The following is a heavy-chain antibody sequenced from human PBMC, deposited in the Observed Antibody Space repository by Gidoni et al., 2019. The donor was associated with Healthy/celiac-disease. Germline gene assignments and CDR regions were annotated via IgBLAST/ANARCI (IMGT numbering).Heavy chain of an antibody. CDR1: GGSISSSSYY. D-gene: IGHD6-25*01. V-gene: IGHV4-39*01. Sequence: QLQLQESGPGLVKPSATLSLTCTVSGGSISSSSYYWGWIRQPPGKGLEWIGSIYYSGSTYYNPSLKSRVTISVDTSKNQFSLKLSSVTAADTAVYYCARKAGSGWFDPWGQGTLVTVSS. J-gene: IGHJ5*02. CDR2: IYYSGST. CDR3: ARKAGSGWFDP.